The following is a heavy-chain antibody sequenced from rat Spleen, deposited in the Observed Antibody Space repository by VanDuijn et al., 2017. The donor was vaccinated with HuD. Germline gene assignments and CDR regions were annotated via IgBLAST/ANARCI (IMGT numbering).Heavy chain of an antibody. V-gene: IGHV5-27*01. CDR2: ITNSGLGT. CDR3: TTGVY. Sequence: EVQLMESGGGLVQPGRSMKLSCAASGLSFSNYDMAWVRQAPTTGLEWVSSITNSGLGTYYRDSVKGRFTISRDNAKSTLYLQMDRLRSEDTATYYCTTGVYWGQGVVVTVSS. CDR1: GLSFSNYD. J-gene: IGHJ2*01.